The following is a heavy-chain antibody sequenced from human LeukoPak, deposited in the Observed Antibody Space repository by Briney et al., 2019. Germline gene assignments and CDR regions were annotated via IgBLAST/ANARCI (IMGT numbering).Heavy chain of an antibody. CDR3: ARRAYCSSTSCYTDYYYGMDV. CDR2: IYPGDSDT. D-gene: IGHD2-2*02. V-gene: IGHV5-51*01. J-gene: IGHJ6*02. CDR1: GYSSTSYW. Sequence: GESLKISCKGSGYSSTSYWIGWVRQMPGKGLEWMGIIYPGDSDTRYSPSFQGQVTISADKSISTAYLQWSSLKASDTAMYYCARRAYCSSTSCYTDYYYGMDVWGQGTTVTVSS.